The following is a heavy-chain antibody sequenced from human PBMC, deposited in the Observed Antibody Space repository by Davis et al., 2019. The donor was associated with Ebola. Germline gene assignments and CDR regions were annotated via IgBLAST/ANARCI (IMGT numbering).Heavy chain of an antibody. CDR2: IRSKANSYAT. CDR3: TATVTTSDY. Sequence: PGGSLRLSCAASGFTVSSNYMSWVRQAPGKGLEWVGRIRSKANSYATAYAASVKGRFTISRDDSKNTAYLQMNSLKTEDTAVYYCTATVTTSDYWGQGTLVTVSS. V-gene: IGHV3-73*01. CDR1: GFTVSSNY. J-gene: IGHJ4*02. D-gene: IGHD4-17*01.